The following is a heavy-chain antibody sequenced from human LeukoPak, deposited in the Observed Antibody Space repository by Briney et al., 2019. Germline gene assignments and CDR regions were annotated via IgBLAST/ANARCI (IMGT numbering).Heavy chain of an antibody. D-gene: IGHD3-16*02. CDR1: GFNFGSYA. CDR3: ATESSLSN. CDR2: ISYDGGYQ. J-gene: IGHJ4*01. Sequence: VGSLRLSCAASGFNFGSYAMDWVRQAPGKGLEWVGDISYDGGYQSYAVSVRGRFTISRDNSKNTLFLQMNSLRPEDAAVYYCATESSLSNWGHGTLVTVSS. V-gene: IGHV3-30*03.